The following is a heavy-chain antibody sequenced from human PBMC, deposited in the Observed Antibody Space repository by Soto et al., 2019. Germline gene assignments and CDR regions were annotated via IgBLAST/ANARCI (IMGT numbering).Heavy chain of an antibody. CDR3: WKGGPPKGNFFYNHRNDV. CDR1: GFTFSSYG. J-gene: IGHJ6*01. CDR2: ISYDGSNK. V-gene: IGHV3-30*18. Sequence: QVQLVESGGGVVQPGRSLRLSCAASGFTFSSYGMHWVRQAPGKGLEWVAVISYDGSNKYYADSVKGRFTISRDNSKKTVYLPIDRLRGEGNAVYLWWKGGPPKGNFFYNHRNDVLGPGATVTVSS. D-gene: IGHD1-7*01.